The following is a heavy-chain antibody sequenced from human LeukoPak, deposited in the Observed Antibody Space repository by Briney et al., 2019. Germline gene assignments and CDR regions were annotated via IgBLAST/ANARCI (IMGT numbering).Heavy chain of an antibody. CDR1: GYSFASSW. CDR2: IFPDDSNT. Sequence: GESLKISCTASGYSFASSWIAWVRQMPGKGLEWMGIIFPDDSNTGYNPSFQGQVTMSADKSVSTAYLQWSSLKASDTAMYYCARLSGYESPYDYWGQGTLVTVSS. J-gene: IGHJ4*02. CDR3: ARLSGYESPYDY. D-gene: IGHD5-18*01. V-gene: IGHV5-51*01.